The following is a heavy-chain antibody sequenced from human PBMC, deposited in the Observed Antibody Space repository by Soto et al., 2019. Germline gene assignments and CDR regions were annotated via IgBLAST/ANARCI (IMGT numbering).Heavy chain of an antibody. D-gene: IGHD2-8*01. CDR2: ISAYNGNT. J-gene: IGHJ4*02. CDR1: GYNFTSYG. V-gene: IGHV1-18*01. CDR3: ARGCRYCTKHPYYFDY. Sequence: QVQLVQSGAEVKKPGASVKVSCKASGYNFTSYGISWVRQAPGQGLEWMGWISAYNGNTNYAQKLQGRVTMTTDTATRTAYMELRSLRSYDTAVYYCARGCRYCTKHPYYFDYWGQGTLVTVSS.